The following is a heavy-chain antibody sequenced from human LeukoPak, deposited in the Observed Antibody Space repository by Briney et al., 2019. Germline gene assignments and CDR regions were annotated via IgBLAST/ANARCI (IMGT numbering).Heavy chain of an antibody. CDR3: ANPEIVGATDDAFDI. CDR2: ISSSGSTI. V-gene: IGHV3-11*04. D-gene: IGHD1-26*01. Sequence: GGSLRLSCAASGLTFSDYYMSWIRQAPGKGLEWVSYISSSGSTIYYADSVKGRFTISRDNSKNTLYLQMNSLRAEDTAVYYCANPEIVGATDDAFDIWGQGTMVTVSS. CDR1: GLTFSDYY. J-gene: IGHJ3*02.